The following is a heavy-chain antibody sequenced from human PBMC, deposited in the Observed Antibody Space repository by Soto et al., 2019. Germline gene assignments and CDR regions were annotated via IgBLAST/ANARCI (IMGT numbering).Heavy chain of an antibody. CDR2: IYYSGST. V-gene: IGHV4-31*03. D-gene: IGHD3-22*01. J-gene: IGHJ5*02. CDR3: ARGPDYYDSSGYSNWFDP. CDR1: GGSISSGGYY. Sequence: SETLSLTCTVSGGSISSGGYYWSWIRQHPGKGLEWIGYIYYSGSTYYNPSLKSRVTISVDTSKNQFSLKLSSVTAADTAVYYCARGPDYYDSSGYSNWFDPRGQGTLVTVSS.